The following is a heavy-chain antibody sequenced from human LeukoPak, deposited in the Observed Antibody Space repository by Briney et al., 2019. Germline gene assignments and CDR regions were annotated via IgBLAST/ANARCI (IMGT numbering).Heavy chain of an antibody. D-gene: IGHD2-2*01. Sequence: GASVTVSCKASGYTFTDYYIQWVRKAPGQGLEWMGWINPYSGGTNSAQKFQGRVTMTRDTSVSTAYMELSRLRSDDTAVYYCARDHCTSSGCYEYYYYGVDVWGQGTTVTVSS. CDR3: ARDHCTSSGCYEYYYYGVDV. CDR2: INPYSGGT. J-gene: IGHJ6*02. V-gene: IGHV1-2*02. CDR1: GYTFTDYY.